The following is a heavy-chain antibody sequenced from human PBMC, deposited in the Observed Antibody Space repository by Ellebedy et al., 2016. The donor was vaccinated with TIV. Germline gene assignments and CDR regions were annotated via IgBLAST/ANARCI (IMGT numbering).Heavy chain of an antibody. CDR2: SRDKANTYRT. V-gene: IGHV3-72*01. CDR1: GFTFSDHY. Sequence: GESLKISCAASGFTFSDHYMDWVRQAPGKGLEWIGRSRDKANTYRTEYAASVKGRFTISRDDSKNSLYLQMNSLRTEDTAVYYCARSGSYLPFDYWGQGTLVTVSS. J-gene: IGHJ4*02. CDR3: ARSGSYLPFDY. D-gene: IGHD1-26*01.